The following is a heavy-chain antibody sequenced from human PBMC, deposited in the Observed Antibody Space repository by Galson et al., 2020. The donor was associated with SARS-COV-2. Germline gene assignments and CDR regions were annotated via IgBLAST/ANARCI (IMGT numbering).Heavy chain of an antibody. CDR1: GFTFDDCG. J-gene: IGHJ4*02. CDR2: INWNGATT. D-gene: IGHD3-10*01. V-gene: IGHV3-20*04. Sequence: GESLKISCAASGFTFDDCGMTWVRQAPGKGLEWVSGINWNGATTGYADSVKGRFTISRDNAKSSPYLQMGGLRADDTAVYYCVPVWFGQLLDFNWGQGTQVTVSS. CDR3: VPVWFGQLLDFN.